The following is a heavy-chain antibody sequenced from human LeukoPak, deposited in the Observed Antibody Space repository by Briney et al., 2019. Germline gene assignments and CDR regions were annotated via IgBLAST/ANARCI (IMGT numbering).Heavy chain of an antibody. V-gene: IGHV1-18*01. Sequence: RRASVKVSCKASGYTFTSYGISWVRQAPGQGLEWMGWISAYNGNTNYAQKLQGRVTMTTDTSTNTAYMELRSLRSDDTAVYYCARDRGGLRYFDWLSWFDPWGQGTLVTVSS. CDR1: GYTFTSYG. CDR2: ISAYNGNT. J-gene: IGHJ5*02. D-gene: IGHD3-9*01. CDR3: ARDRGGLRYFDWLSWFDP.